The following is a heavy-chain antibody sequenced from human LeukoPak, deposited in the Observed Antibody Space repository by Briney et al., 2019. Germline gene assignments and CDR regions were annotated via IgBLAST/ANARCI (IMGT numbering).Heavy chain of an antibody. CDR2: IIPIFGTA. D-gene: IGHD5/OR15-5a*01. J-gene: IGHJ2*01. CDR1: GCTFSSYA. CDR3: ARDSVSRRYFDL. Sequence: SVNVSCKASGCTFSSYAISWVRQAPGQGLEWMGGIIPIFGTANYAQKFQGRVTITADESTSTAYMELSSLRSEDTAVYYCARDSVSRRYFDLWGRGTLVTVPS. V-gene: IGHV1-69*13.